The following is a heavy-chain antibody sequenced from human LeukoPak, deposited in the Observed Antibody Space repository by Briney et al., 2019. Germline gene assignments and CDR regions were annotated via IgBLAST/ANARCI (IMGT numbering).Heavy chain of an antibody. CDR1: GFTFSSYG. J-gene: IGHJ4*02. D-gene: IGHD5-18*01. CDR3: AKDRRLRHSDTTMVGGMDY. CDR2: IRYDGSNK. Sequence: PGGSLRLSCAASGFTFSSYGMHWVRQAPGKGLEWVAFIRYDGSNKYYADSVKGRFTISRDNSKNTLYLQMNSLRAEDTAVYYCAKDRRLRHSDTTMVGGMDYWGQGTLVTVSS. V-gene: IGHV3-30*02.